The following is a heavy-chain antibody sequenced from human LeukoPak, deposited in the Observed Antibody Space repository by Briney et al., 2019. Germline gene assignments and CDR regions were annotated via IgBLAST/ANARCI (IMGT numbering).Heavy chain of an antibody. Sequence: SETLSLTCAVYGGSFSGYYWSWIRQPPGKGLEWIGEINHSGSTNCNPSLKSRVTISVDTSKNQFSLKLSSVTAADTAVYYCARGEGSSTLFSMDVWGKGTTVTVSS. J-gene: IGHJ6*03. CDR3: ARGEGSSTLFSMDV. CDR1: GGSFSGYY. V-gene: IGHV4-34*01. D-gene: IGHD2-2*01. CDR2: INHSGST.